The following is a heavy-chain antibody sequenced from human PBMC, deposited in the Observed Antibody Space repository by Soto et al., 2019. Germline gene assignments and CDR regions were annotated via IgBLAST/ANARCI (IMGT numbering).Heavy chain of an antibody. CDR2: IYYDGSA. J-gene: IGHJ5*02. V-gene: IGHV4-30-4*01. D-gene: IGHD3-16*02. Sequence: QVQLQESGPGLVKPSQTLSLTCTVSGGSVNTADYYWTWIRQSPGKGLEWIVNIYYDGSAYPNPSLTCRVTASVDTSKDQFSLNLFSVTAADTAVYYCARRMRDTYQYYNWFDPWGQGTLVTVSS. CDR1: GGSVNTADYY. CDR3: ARRMRDTYQYYNWFDP.